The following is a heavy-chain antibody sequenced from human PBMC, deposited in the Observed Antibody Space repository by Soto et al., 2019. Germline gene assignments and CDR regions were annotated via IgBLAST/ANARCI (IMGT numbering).Heavy chain of an antibody. CDR3: ARGTYYDFWSGYLRTFDY. V-gene: IGHV1-8*02. CDR2: INPNGGNT. Sequence: ASVKVSCKASGYTFSSYYIHWVRQAPGQGLEWMGWINPNGGNTGYAQNFKGRVTMTRNTSISTAYMELSSLRSEDTAVYYCARGTYYDFWSGYLRTFDYWGQGTLVTVSS. J-gene: IGHJ4*02. D-gene: IGHD3-3*01. CDR1: GYTFSSYY.